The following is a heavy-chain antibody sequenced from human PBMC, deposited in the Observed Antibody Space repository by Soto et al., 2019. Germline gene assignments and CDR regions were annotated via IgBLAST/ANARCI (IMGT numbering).Heavy chain of an antibody. CDR2: ISVHNGYT. J-gene: IGHJ4*02. D-gene: IGHD1-1*01. V-gene: IGHV1-18*01. Sequence: QVQLAQSGAEVKNPGASVTVSCKASGYSFSSYGISWVRQAPGQGLEWLGWISVHNGYTKYAADIQGRVTMTTDTSTSTAYLELRSLRSDGSAVYFCARLEHNFGPHDYWGQGNLVTVTA. CDR1: GYSFSSYG. CDR3: ARLEHNFGPHDY.